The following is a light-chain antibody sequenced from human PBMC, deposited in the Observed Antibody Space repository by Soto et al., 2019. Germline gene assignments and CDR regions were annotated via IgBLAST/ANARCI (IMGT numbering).Light chain of an antibody. CDR3: HQYGSSPYT. J-gene: IGKJ2*01. CDR1: QGLSSSY. V-gene: IGKV3-20*01. CDR2: AAS. Sequence: EIVLTQSPGTLSLSVGERATLSCRASQGLSSSYLAWYQQKPGQAPRLLIYAASSRATVIPDRFSGSGSGTDFTLTISRLEPEDFAVYYCHQYGSSPYTFGQGTKLEIK.